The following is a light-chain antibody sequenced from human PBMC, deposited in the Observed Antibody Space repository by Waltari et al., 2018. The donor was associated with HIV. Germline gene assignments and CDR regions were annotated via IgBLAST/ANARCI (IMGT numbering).Light chain of an antibody. CDR1: SSDVVTYIY. Sequence: QSALTQPRSVSGSPGQSVTISCPGTSSDVVTYIYVSWYQQHPGKAPKLILYDVSKRPSGVPDRFSGSKSGNTASLTISGLRVEDEVDYYCCSYAGSSFYVFGTGTQVTVL. V-gene: IGLV2-11*01. J-gene: IGLJ1*01. CDR2: DVS. CDR3: CSYAGSSFYV.